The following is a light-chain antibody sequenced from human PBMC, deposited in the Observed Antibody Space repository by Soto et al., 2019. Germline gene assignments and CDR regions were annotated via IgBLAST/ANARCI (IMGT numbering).Light chain of an antibody. CDR3: QSYDSSLSGVV. J-gene: IGLJ2*01. Sequence: QSVLTQPPSVSGAPGQRVTISCTGSSSNIGANYDVHWYQQFPGTAPKLLIYGNNNRPSGVPDRFSGSKSGTSASLAITGLQAEDEADYYCQSYDSSLSGVVFGGGTQLTVL. CDR1: SSNIGANYD. CDR2: GNN. V-gene: IGLV1-40*01.